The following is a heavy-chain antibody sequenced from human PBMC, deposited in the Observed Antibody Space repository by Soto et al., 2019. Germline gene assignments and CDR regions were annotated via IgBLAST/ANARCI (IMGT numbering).Heavy chain of an antibody. CDR3: AKDLRTPMGIFDY. CDR1: GFTFSSYA. D-gene: IGHD1-26*01. CDR2: ISGSGDST. Sequence: HPGGSLRLSCAASGFTFSSYAMSWVRQAPGKGLEWVSAISGSGDSTYYADSVKGRFTISRDNSKNTLYLQMNSLRAEDTVIYYCAKDLRTPMGIFDYWGQGTLVTVSS. J-gene: IGHJ4*02. V-gene: IGHV3-23*01.